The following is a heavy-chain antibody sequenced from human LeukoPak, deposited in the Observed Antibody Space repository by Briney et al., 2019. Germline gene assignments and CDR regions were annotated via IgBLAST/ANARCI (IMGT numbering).Heavy chain of an antibody. J-gene: IGHJ3*02. CDR2: IYSSGST. Sequence: PSETLSLTCTVSGDSISSYYWSWIRQPAGRGLEWIGRIYSSGSTNYNPSLQSRVTMSVDTSKNQFSLKLSSVTAADTAVYYCARDVMGAHDDFDIWGQGTMVTVSS. CDR1: GDSISSYY. D-gene: IGHD2-21*01. CDR3: ARDVMGAHDDFDI. V-gene: IGHV4-4*07.